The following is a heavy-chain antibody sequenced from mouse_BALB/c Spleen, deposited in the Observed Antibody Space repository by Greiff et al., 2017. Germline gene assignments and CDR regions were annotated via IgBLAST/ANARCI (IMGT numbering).Heavy chain of an antibody. CDR1: GYTFTDYA. CDR3: ARRYSEAMDY. CDR2: ISTYYGDA. Sequence: VQLQQSGAELVRPGVSVKISCKGSGYTFTDYAMHRVKQSHAKSLEWIGVISTYYGDASYNQKFKGKATMTVDKSSSTAYMELARLTSEDSAIYYCARRYSEAMDYWGQGTSVTVSS. J-gene: IGHJ4*01. D-gene: IGHD2-14*01. V-gene: IGHV1S137*01.